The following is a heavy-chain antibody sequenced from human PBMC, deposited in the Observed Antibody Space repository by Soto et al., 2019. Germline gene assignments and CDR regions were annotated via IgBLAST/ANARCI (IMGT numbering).Heavy chain of an antibody. Sequence: QVQLDESGPGLVQPSQTLSLSCTVSGASVSTGVYYWTWIRQHPGTGLEWIGYIDNSRSTYYNPSLTGRVDISVDTSKNQFSLNLQSLTAADTAFYYCAGAVSDCDVRRYRTSYFDQWGQGILVTVSS. CDR1: GASVSTGVYY. CDR2: IDNSRST. CDR3: AGAVSDCDVRRYRTSYFDQ. V-gene: IGHV4-31*03. J-gene: IGHJ4*02. D-gene: IGHD2-21*02.